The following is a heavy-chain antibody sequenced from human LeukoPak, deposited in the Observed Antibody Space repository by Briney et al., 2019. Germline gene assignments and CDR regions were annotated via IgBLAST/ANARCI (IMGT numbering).Heavy chain of an antibody. CDR1: GYTFTDYN. D-gene: IGHD1-26*01. J-gene: IGHJ4*02. CDR3: ARAVQWGANDY. V-gene: IGHV1-2*02. CDR2: INPNSGGT. Sequence: ASVKVSCKASGYTFTDYNIHWVRQAPGQGLEYVGWINPNSGGTGSTQTFQGRVTMTGDTSISTAYMELSRLTSGDTAVYYCARAVQWGANDYWGQGTLVTVSS.